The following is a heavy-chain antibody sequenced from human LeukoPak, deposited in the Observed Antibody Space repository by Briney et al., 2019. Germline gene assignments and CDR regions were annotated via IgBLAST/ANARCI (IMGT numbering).Heavy chain of an antibody. CDR2: IYHSGST. CDR1: GGSISSYY. V-gene: IGHV4-38-2*02. Sequence: PSETLSLTCTVSGGSISSYYWGWIRQPPGKGLEWIGGIYHSGSTYYNPSLKSRVTISVDTSKNQFSLKLSSVTAADTAVYYCARPGGGSPYDYWGQGTLVTVSS. J-gene: IGHJ4*02. CDR3: ARPGGGSPYDY. D-gene: IGHD2-15*01.